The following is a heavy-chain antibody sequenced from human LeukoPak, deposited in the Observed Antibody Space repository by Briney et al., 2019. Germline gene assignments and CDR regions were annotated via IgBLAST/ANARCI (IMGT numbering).Heavy chain of an antibody. CDR2: IYHSGST. Sequence: SGTLSLTCAVSGGSISSSNWWSWVHQPPGKGLEWIGEIYHSGSTNYNPSLKSRVTISVDKSKNQFSLKLSSVTAADTAVYYCARRGFQLLWFGELSVDAFDIWGQGTMVTVSS. V-gene: IGHV4-4*02. CDR1: GGSISSSNW. J-gene: IGHJ3*02. CDR3: ARRGFQLLWFGELSVDAFDI. D-gene: IGHD3-10*01.